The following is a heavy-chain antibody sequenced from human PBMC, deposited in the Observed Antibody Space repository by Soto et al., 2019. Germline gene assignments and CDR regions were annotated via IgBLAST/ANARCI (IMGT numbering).Heavy chain of an antibody. CDR3: ARHDMVRGVHFDY. J-gene: IGHJ4*02. CDR2: MYYSGST. V-gene: IGHV4-59*08. D-gene: IGHD3-10*01. CDR1: GGSISGYY. Sequence: TSETLSLTCTVSGGSISGYYWSWIRQPPGKGLEWIGYMYYSGSTNYNPSLKSRVTISVDTSKNQFSLKLSSVTAADTAVYYCARHDMVRGVHFDYWGQGTLVTVSS.